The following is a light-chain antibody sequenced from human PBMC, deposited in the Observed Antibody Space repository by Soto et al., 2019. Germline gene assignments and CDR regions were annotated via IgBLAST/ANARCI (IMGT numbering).Light chain of an antibody. CDR2: GAS. Sequence: EIVLTQSPGTLSLSPGERATLSCRASESVSSSYFAWYQQKPGQAPRLLIYGASSRPTGIPDRFSGSGSGTDFTLTISRLEPEDSAVYYCQQYEASLWAFGQGTKVDIK. V-gene: IGKV3-20*01. CDR1: ESVSSSY. J-gene: IGKJ1*01. CDR3: QQYEASLWA.